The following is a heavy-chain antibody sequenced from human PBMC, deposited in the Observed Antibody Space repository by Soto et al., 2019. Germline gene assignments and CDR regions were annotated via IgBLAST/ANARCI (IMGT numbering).Heavy chain of an antibody. CDR1: GFTFSSYS. D-gene: IGHD1-26*01. CDR3: ARNQWGRYGMDV. V-gene: IGHV3-48*01. Sequence: GGSLRLSCAASGFTFSSYSMNWARQAPGKGLEWISYISSSSRTIYYPDSVKGRFTISRDNAKNSLYLQMNGLRAEDTAVYYCARNQWGRYGMDVWGQGTTVTVSS. J-gene: IGHJ6*02. CDR2: ISSSSRTI.